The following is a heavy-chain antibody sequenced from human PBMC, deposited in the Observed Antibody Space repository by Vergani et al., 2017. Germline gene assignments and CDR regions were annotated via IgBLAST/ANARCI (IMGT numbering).Heavy chain of an antibody. V-gene: IGHV3-66*01. D-gene: IGHD3-10*01. Sequence: EVQLVESGGGLVQPGGSLRLSCAASGFTVSSNYMSWVRQAPGKGLEWVSVIYSGGSTYYADSVKGRFTISRDNSKNTLYLQMNSLRAEDTAVYYCARGQPSSDRVVIINWKTYYYGMDGWDQGTTVTVSS. J-gene: IGHJ6*02. CDR2: IYSGGST. CDR3: ARGQPSSDRVVIINWKTYYYGMDG. CDR1: GFTVSSNY.